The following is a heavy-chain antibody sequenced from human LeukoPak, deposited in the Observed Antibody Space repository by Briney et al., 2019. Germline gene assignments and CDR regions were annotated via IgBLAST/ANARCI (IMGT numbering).Heavy chain of an antibody. J-gene: IGHJ4*02. CDR3: ARVGSGYYYVDY. D-gene: IGHD3-22*01. V-gene: IGHV3-30*02. CDR2: IRYDGSNK. Sequence: PGGSLRLSCAASGFTFSSYGMHWVRQAPGKGLEWVAFIRYDGSNKYYADSVKGRFTISRDNSKNTLYLQMNSLRAEDTAVYYCARVGSGYYYVDYWGQGTLVTVSS. CDR1: GFTFSSYG.